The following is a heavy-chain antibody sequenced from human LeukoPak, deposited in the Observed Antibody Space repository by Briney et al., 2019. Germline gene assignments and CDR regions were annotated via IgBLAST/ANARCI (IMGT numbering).Heavy chain of an antibody. D-gene: IGHD4-17*01. CDR2: IYYSGST. Sequence: SETLSLTCTVSGGSISSYYWGWIRQPPGKGLEWIGYIYYSGSTNYNPSLKSRVTISVDTSKNQFSLKLSSVTAADTAVYYCARDRGLGYGEMDYFDYWGQGTLVTVSS. CDR1: GGSISSYY. CDR3: ARDRGLGYGEMDYFDY. J-gene: IGHJ4*02. V-gene: IGHV4-59*01.